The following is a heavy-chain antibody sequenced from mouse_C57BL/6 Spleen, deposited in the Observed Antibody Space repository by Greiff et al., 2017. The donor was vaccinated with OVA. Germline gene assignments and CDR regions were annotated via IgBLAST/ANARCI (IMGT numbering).Heavy chain of an antibody. D-gene: IGHD2-5*01. CDR2: IHPNSGST. CDR3: ARSDSNYPFAY. V-gene: IGHV1-64*01. Sequence: QVQLQQPGAELVKPGASVKLSCKASGYTFTSYWMHWVKQRPGQGLEWIGMIHPNSGSTNYNEKFKSKATLTVDKSSSTAYMQLSSRTSEDSAVYYCARSDSNYPFAYWGQGTLVTVSA. CDR1: GYTFTSYW. J-gene: IGHJ3*01.